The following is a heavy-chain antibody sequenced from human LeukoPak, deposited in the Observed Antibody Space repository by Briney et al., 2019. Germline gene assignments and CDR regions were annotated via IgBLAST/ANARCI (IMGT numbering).Heavy chain of an antibody. CDR1: GGSSSGYY. V-gene: IGHV4-34*01. Sequence: PSETLSLTCAVYGGSSSGYYWSWIRQPPGKGLEWIGEINHSGSTNYNPSLKSRVTMSVDTPKNQFSLKLSSVTAADTAVYYCARARGPTGSYFYMDVWGKGTTVTVSS. D-gene: IGHD1-26*01. CDR2: INHSGST. J-gene: IGHJ6*03. CDR3: ARARGPTGSYFYMDV.